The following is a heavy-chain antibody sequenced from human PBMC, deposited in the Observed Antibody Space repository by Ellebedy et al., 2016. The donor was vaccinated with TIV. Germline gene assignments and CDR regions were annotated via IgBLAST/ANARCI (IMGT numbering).Heavy chain of an antibody. CDR1: VGSFSGYY. CDR2: INHSGST. J-gene: IGHJ4*02. Sequence: GSLRLSXAVYVGSFSGYYWSWIRRPPGKGLEWIGEINHSGSTNYNPSLKSRVTISVDRSKNQFSLKLSSVTAADTAVYYCARDSGPVDYWGQGTLVTVSS. D-gene: IGHD6-19*01. V-gene: IGHV4-34*01. CDR3: ARDSGPVDY.